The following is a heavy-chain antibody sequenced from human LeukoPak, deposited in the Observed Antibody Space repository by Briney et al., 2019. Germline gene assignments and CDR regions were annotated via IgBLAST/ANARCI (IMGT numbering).Heavy chain of an antibody. CDR3: ARSIAAAKPASDS. Sequence: GASVNVSCKSSVYTFSAYYMHWVRQAPGQGLEWMGWINPNSGGTKYAQKFQGRVTLTRDTSISTAYMELSRLRSDDTAVYYCARSIAAAKPASDSWGQGTLVTVSS. CDR2: INPNSGGT. J-gene: IGHJ4*02. D-gene: IGHD6-13*01. V-gene: IGHV1-2*02. CDR1: VYTFSAYY.